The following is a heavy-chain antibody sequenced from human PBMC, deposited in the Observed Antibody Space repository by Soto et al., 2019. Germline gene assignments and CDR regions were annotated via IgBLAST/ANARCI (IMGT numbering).Heavy chain of an antibody. CDR2: IYPGDSDT. CDR3: ARSASGSYYYYYGMDV. J-gene: IGHJ6*02. Sequence: GESLKISCKGSGYSFTSYWIGWVRQMPGKGLEWMGIIYPGDSDTRYSPSFQGQVTISADKSISTAYLQWSSLKASDTDMYYCARSASGSYYYYYGMDVWGQGTTVTVSS. CDR1: GYSFTSYW. D-gene: IGHD1-26*01. V-gene: IGHV5-51*01.